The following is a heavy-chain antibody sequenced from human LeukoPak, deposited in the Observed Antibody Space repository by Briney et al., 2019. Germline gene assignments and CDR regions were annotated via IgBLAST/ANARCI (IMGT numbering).Heavy chain of an antibody. Sequence: SETLSLTCTVSGGAIRSHYWNCIRQPAGKGLECLGRNYSSGYTNDNPFLKSRITMSVDMSKNQFSLRLNSVTAADTAVYYCARGEHSVDSWGQGMLVTVSS. CDR1: GGAIRSHY. CDR3: ARGEHSVDS. D-gene: IGHD1/OR15-1a*01. J-gene: IGHJ4*02. CDR2: NYSSGYT. V-gene: IGHV4-4*07.